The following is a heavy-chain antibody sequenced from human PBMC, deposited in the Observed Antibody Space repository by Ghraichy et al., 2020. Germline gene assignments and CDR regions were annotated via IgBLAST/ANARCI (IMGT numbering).Heavy chain of an antibody. Sequence: SETLSLTCTVSGGSIRSYYWSWIRQPAGKGLEWIGRIYTSGSINYNPSLKSRVTMSLDTSKNQFSLSLSSVTAADTAVYYCASTYYDFWSGSSGYYMDVWGQGTTVTVS. CDR1: GGSIRSYY. J-gene: IGHJ6*02. D-gene: IGHD3-3*01. CDR3: ASTYYDFWSGSSGYYMDV. CDR2: IYTSGSI. V-gene: IGHV4-4*07.